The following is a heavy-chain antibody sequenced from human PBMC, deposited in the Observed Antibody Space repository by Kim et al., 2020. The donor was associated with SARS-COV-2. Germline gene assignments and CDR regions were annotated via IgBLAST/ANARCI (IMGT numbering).Heavy chain of an antibody. J-gene: IGHJ2*01. D-gene: IGHD6-13*01. CDR3: ARGSAAAGTSARPPAIKPPPGYFDL. CDR1: GGSFSGYY. CDR2: INHSGST. Sequence: SETLSLTCAVYGGSFSGYYWSWIRQPPGKGLEWIGEINHSGSTNYNPSLKSRVTISVDTSKNQFSLKLSSVTAADTAVYYCARGSAAAGTSARPPAIKPPPGYFDLWGRGTLVTVSS. V-gene: IGHV4-34*01.